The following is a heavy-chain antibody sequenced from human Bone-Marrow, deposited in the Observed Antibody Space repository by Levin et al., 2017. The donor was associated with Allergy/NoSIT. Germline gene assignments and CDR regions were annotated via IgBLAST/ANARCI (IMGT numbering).Heavy chain of an antibody. CDR3: AKARVDGELPFGMDV. V-gene: IGHV3-30*18. J-gene: IGHJ6*02. D-gene: IGHD3-10*01. CDR1: GFTFSIYD. Sequence: PGGSLRLSCAASGFTFSIYDMHWVRQAPGKGPEWLALISYDGRNIYNEDSVKGRFSISRDSSENTVYLQMNSLRPEDTAVYYCAKARVDGELPFGMDVWGQGTTVTVSS. CDR2: ISYDGRNI.